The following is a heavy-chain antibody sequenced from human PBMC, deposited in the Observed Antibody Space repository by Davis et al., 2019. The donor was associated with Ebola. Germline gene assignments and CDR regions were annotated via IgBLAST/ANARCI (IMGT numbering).Heavy chain of an antibody. J-gene: IGHJ4*02. V-gene: IGHV1-2*06. CDR3: ARGINLATTVEDY. D-gene: IGHD4-23*01. CDR1: GYIFTSYA. CDR2: INPNSGGT. Sequence: ASVKVSCKASGYIFTSYAMHWVRQTPGQGLEWMGRINPNSGGTNYAQKFQGRVTMTRDTSISTAYMELSRLRSDDTAVYYCARGINLATTVEDYWGQGTLVTVSS.